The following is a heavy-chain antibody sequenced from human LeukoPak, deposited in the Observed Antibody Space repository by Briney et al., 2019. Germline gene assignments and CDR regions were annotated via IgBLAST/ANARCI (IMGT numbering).Heavy chain of an antibody. D-gene: IGHD1-26*01. CDR1: GYTFTGYY. CDR3: ARAASGSYNFDY. CDR2: INPNSGGT. J-gene: IGHJ4*02. V-gene: IGHV1-2*02. Sequence: ASVKVSCKASGYTFTGYYMHWVRQAPGQGLEWMGWINPNSGGTNYAQKFQGRVTMTRDTSISTAYMELSRLRSDDTAVYYCARAASGSYNFDYWGQETLVTVSS.